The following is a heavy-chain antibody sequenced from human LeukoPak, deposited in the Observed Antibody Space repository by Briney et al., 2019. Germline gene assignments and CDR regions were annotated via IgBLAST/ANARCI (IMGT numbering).Heavy chain of an antibody. V-gene: IGHV5-51*01. J-gene: IGHJ4*02. CDR1: GYSFTSYW. Sequence: GESLKISCKGSGYSFTSYWIGWVRQMPGKGLEWMGIIYPGDSDTRYSPSFQGQVTISADKSISTAYLQWSSLKASDTAMYYCARSGTMVRGVIRAPFDYWGQGTLVTVSS. D-gene: IGHD3-10*01. CDR2: IYPGDSDT. CDR3: ARSGTMVRGVIRAPFDY.